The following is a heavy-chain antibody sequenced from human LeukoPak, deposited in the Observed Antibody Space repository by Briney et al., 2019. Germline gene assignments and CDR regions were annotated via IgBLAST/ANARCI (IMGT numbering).Heavy chain of an antibody. J-gene: IGHJ5*02. D-gene: IGHD2-2*01. CDR2: IYYSGST. V-gene: IGHV4-39*07. CDR1: GGSISSSSYY. Sequence: SETLSLTCTVSGGSISSSSYYWGWIRQPPGKGLEWIGSIYYSGSTYYNPSLKSRVTISVDTSKNQFSLKLSSVTAAGTAVYYCASRNLVVPAANNWFDPWGQGTLVTVSS. CDR3: ASRNLVVPAANNWFDP.